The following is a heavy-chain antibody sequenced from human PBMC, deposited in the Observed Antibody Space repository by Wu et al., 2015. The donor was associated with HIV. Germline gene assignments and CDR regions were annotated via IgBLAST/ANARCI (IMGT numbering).Heavy chain of an antibody. D-gene: IGHD6-25*01. J-gene: IGHJ3*02. CDR3: ARDQAGQRNDAFDI. CDR2: VTPSDGVT. Sequence: QVHLVQFGGEVKKPGSSVKVTCKASGDGFTSYAVSWVRQAPGQGLEWMGRVTPSDGVTLYAQKFKGRITMTRDTSTSTVYMDLSSLGADDTAVYYCARDQAGQRNDAFDIWGQGTMVTVSS. CDR1: GDGFTSYA. V-gene: IGHV1-46*01.